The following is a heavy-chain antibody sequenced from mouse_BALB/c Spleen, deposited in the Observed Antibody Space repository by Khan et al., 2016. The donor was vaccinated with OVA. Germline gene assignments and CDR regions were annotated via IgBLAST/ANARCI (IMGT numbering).Heavy chain of an antibody. J-gene: IGHJ4*01. D-gene: IGHD2-10*01. CDR3: ARQPYYHYYIMDY. CDR2: IWSDGST. Sequence: QVQLQQSGPGLVAPSQSLSITCTISGFSLTNYGVHWVRQPPGKGLEWLVVIWSDGSTTYDSALKSRLTISKDNSKSQVFLEMDSLQTDDTAMYYGARQPYYHYYIMDYWGQGTSVTVSS. CDR1: GFSLTNYG. V-gene: IGHV2-6-1*01.